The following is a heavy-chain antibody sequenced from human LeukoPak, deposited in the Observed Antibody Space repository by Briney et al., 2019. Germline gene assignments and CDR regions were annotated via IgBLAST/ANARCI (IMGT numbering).Heavy chain of an antibody. J-gene: IGHJ4*02. Sequence: PGGSLRLSCAASGFTFSDSVIHWVRQASGKGLEWVGRIRSKANRYATAYAASVKDRFTTSRDDSKNTAYLQMNSLKTEDTAVYYCTGGYSGYDINYWGQGTLVTVSS. CDR3: TGGYSGYDINY. D-gene: IGHD5-12*01. CDR2: IRSKANRYAT. V-gene: IGHV3-73*01. CDR1: GFTFSDSV.